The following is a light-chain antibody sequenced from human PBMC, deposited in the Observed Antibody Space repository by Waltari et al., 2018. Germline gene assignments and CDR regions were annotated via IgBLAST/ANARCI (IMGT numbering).Light chain of an antibody. CDR2: DAA. Sequence: DIQMTQSPSSLSASVGDRVTITCQASQDIQNFLNWYQQKPGKAPKVLIYDAAHLETGVPSRFSGGGSGTDFSFTISSLQPEDIATYYCQQYNNLPWTFGQGTKVEIK. CDR1: QDIQNF. J-gene: IGKJ1*01. CDR3: QQYNNLPWT. V-gene: IGKV1-33*01.